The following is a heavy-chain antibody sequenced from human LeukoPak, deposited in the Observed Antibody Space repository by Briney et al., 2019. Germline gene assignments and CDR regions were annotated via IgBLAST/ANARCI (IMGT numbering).Heavy chain of an antibody. CDR1: GGSTSSYY. Sequence: SETLSLTCTVSGGSTSSYYWSWIRQPPGKGLEWSGYIYDSGSTNYNPSLKSRVTISVDTSKNQFSLKLSSVTAADTAVYYCARGDCGGDCYRQNYYSYYMDVWGKGTTVTVSS. D-gene: IGHD2-21*02. J-gene: IGHJ6*03. CDR3: ARGDCGGDCYRQNYYSYYMDV. CDR2: IYDSGST. V-gene: IGHV4-59*01.